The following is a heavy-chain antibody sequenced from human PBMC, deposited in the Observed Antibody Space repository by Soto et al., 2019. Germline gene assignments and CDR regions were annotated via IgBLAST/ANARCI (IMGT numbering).Heavy chain of an antibody. CDR1: GFTFGDYA. V-gene: IGHV3-49*04. CDR3: TRNQPITP. J-gene: IGHJ3*01. Sequence: LRPSCTASGFTFGDYAMSWVRQAPGKGLEWVGFIRSKGSGGTSEYAASVKGRFTFSRDDSKSIAYLQMNSLKTEDTAVYYCTRNQPITPWGQGTMVTASS. CDR2: IRSKGSGGTS. D-gene: IGHD3-10*01.